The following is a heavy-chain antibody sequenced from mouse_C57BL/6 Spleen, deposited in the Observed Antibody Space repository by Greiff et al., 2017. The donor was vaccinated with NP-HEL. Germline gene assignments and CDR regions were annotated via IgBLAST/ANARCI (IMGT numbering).Heavy chain of an antibody. V-gene: IGHV1-62-2*01. CDR3: ARHEEGGIGDYDGFAY. Sequence: QVHVKQSGAELVKPGASVKLSCKASGYTFTEYTIHWVKQRSGQGLEWIGWFYPGSGSIKYNEKFKDKATLTADKSSSTVYMELSRLTSEDSAVYFCARHEEGGIGDYDGFAYWGQGTLVTVSA. D-gene: IGHD2-4*01. CDR1: GYTFTEYT. J-gene: IGHJ3*01. CDR2: FYPGSGSI.